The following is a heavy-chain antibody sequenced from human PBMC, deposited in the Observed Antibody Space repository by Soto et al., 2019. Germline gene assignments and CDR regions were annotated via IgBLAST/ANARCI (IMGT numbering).Heavy chain of an antibody. J-gene: IGHJ3*01. CDR3: AYSPGWYRHDL. D-gene: IGHD6-19*01. CDR2: MLHSGTT. CDR1: GDSISSPKW. V-gene: IGHV4-4*02. Sequence: QVQLQESGPGLVKPSGTLSLTCAVSGDSISSPKWWTWVRQPPGKGLEWIGDMLHSGTTNYNPSLKSRVTISVDKSMNPFSLNLYSVTAAYTAVYYCAYSPGWYRHDLWGPGTLVIVSS.